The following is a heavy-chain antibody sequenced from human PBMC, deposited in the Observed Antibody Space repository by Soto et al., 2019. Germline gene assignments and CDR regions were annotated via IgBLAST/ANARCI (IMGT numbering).Heavy chain of an antibody. D-gene: IGHD3-10*01. Sequence: ASVKVSCKASGYTFTNYGISWVRQAPGQGLEWMGWISPNNGNTHYAQKFQGRVTMATDTSTSTVNMELRSLRSDDTAVYYCARAGSSLGYAMDVWGRGTTVTVSS. CDR2: ISPNNGNT. J-gene: IGHJ6*02. V-gene: IGHV1-18*04. CDR3: ARAGSSLGYAMDV. CDR1: GYTFTNYG.